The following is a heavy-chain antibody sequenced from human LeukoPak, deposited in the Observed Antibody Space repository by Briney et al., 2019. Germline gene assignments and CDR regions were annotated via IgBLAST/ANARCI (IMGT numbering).Heavy chain of an antibody. CDR2: INPNSGGT. D-gene: IGHD1-7*01. CDR3: ARPYISDWNYGGGWFDP. Sequence: ASVKVSCKASGYTFTGYYMHWVRQAPGQWLEWMGWINPNSGGTNYAQKFQGRVTMTRDTSISTAYMELSRLRSDDTAVYYCARPYISDWNYGGGWFDPWGQGTLVTVSS. CDR1: GYTFTGYY. J-gene: IGHJ5*02. V-gene: IGHV1-2*02.